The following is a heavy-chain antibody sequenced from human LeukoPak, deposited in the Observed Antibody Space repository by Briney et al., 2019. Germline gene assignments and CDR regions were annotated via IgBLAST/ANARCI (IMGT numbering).Heavy chain of an antibody. CDR2: ISSSGSTI. Sequence: PGGSLRLSCAASGFTFSSYEMNWVRQAPGKGLEWVSYISSSGSTIYYADSVKGRFTISRDNAKNSLYLQMNSLRAEDTAVYYCARDGLRWFGELAFDYWGQGTLVTVSS. V-gene: IGHV3-48*03. CDR3: ARDGLRWFGELAFDY. J-gene: IGHJ4*02. D-gene: IGHD3-10*01. CDR1: GFTFSSYE.